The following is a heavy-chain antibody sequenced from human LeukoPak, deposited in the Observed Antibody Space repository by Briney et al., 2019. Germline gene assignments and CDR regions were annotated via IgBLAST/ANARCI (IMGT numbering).Heavy chain of an antibody. J-gene: IGHJ4*02. CDR1: GFTFIGHW. V-gene: IGHV3-74*03. CDR2: VSPDGNAA. D-gene: IGHD2-15*01. Sequence: GGSLRLSCVVSGFTFIGHWMHWGRQVPGKGVMAVLRVSPDGNAAAYADSVKGRFTISRDNAKNPLYLEMNSLTAEDTALYHCTRSGYSNGYDYWGQGTLVTVSS. CDR3: TRSGYSNGYDY.